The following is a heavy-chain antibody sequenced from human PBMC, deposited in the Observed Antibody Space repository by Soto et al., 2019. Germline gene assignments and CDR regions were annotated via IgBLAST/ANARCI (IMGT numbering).Heavy chain of an antibody. V-gene: IGHV3-21*01. D-gene: IGHD6-13*01. CDR1: GLNFSNHS. Sequence: VGPLRLSCAASGLNFSNHSMILVSQTTGKGLEWVSSISSSSSYIYYADSVNGRFTISRDNAKNSLYLQMNSLRAEDTAVYYCARYLSSSSFYFDYWGQGTLGTVSS. CDR3: ARYLSSSSFYFDY. CDR2: ISSSSSYI. J-gene: IGHJ4*02.